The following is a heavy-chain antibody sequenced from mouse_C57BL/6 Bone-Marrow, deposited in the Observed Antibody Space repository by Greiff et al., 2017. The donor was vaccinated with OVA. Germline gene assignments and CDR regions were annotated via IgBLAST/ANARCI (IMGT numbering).Heavy chain of an antibody. D-gene: IGHD2-2*01. CDR1: GYSFTGYY. V-gene: IGHV1-42*01. CDR3: ARGYGYDDGFDY. J-gene: IGHJ2*01. Sequence: EVQLQQSGPELVKPGASVKISCKASGYSFTGYYMNWVKQSPEKSLEWIGEINPSTGGTTYNQKFKAKATLTVDKSSSTAYMQLKSLTSEDSAVYYCARGYGYDDGFDYWGQRTTLTVSS. CDR2: INPSTGGT.